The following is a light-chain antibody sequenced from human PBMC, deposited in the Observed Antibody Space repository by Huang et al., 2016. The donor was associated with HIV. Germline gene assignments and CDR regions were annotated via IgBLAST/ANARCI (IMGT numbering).Light chain of an antibody. CDR1: QSVSSY. J-gene: IGKJ3*01. CDR2: DVS. CDR3: QQRSNWPVT. V-gene: IGKV3-11*01. Sequence: EIVLTQSPATLSLSPGERATLSCRASQSVSSYLAWYQQKPGQAPRLLMYDVSNRASGIPARFSGSWSGTDFTLTISSLEPEDFAVYYCQQRSNWPVTFGPGTKVDIK.